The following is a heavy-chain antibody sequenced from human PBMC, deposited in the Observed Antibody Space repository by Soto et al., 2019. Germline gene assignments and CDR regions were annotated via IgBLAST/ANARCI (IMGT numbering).Heavy chain of an antibody. J-gene: IGHJ4*02. Sequence: SEALSLTWTVSGCSIRRGGYYLCWIRQHPGKGLEWIGYIYYSGSTYYNPSLKSRVTISVDTSKNQFSLKLSSVTAADTAVYYCASFDDYYVYWGQGTLVTVSS. CDR2: IYYSGST. CDR1: GCSIRRGGYY. V-gene: IGHV4-31*02. CDR3: ASFDDYYVY. D-gene: IGHD3-9*01.